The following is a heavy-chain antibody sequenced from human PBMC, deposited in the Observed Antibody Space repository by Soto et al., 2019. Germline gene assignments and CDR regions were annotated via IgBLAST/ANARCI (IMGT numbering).Heavy chain of an antibody. CDR2: FGVDYVT. D-gene: IGHD2-8*02. Sequence: EVQLLESGGGLIQPGGSLRLSCATFGFSFSNYAMSWVRQAPGKGLEWVSGFGVDYVTYYADSVWGRFTISRDNSKNTLYLQMNILRAEDTALYYCAKAKGSFDHTGPDQWGQGTLVTVSS. CDR3: AKAKGSFDHTGPDQ. V-gene: IGHV3-23*01. J-gene: IGHJ4*02. CDR1: GFSFSNYA.